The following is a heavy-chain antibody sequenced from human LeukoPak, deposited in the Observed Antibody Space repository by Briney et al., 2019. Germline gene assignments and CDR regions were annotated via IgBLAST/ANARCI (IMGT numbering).Heavy chain of an antibody. CDR1: GGSISSGGYS. J-gene: IGHJ5*02. D-gene: IGHD1-1*01. CDR2: IYHSGST. V-gene: IGHV4-30-2*01. CDR3: ARGRMERFRFDP. Sequence: PSETLSLTCAVSGGSISSGGYSWSWIRQPPGKGLEWIGYIYHSGSTYYNPSLKSRVTISVDRSKNQFSLKLSSVTAADTAVYYCARGRMERFRFDPWGQGTLVTVSS.